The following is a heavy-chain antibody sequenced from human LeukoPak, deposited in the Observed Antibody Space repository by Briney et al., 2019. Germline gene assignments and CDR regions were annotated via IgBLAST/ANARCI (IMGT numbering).Heavy chain of an antibody. V-gene: IGHV3-33*06. J-gene: IGHJ4*02. CDR1: GFTFHTYA. D-gene: IGHD6-6*01. Sequence: PGGSLRLSCAASGFTFHTYAMHWVRQAPGEGLEWMAVIWYDGSRKEYADSVKGRFTVSRDNSKNTLDMQMNSLRAEDTALYLCAKDKGSSPRGRFDNWGQGSLVTVSS. CDR2: IWYDGSRK. CDR3: AKDKGSSPRGRFDN.